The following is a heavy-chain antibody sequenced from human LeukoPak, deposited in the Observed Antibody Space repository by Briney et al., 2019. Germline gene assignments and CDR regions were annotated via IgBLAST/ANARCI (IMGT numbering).Heavy chain of an antibody. CDR3: ARSGVGPPVTEPFDY. CDR1: GGSISSYY. V-gene: IGHV4-59*01. CDR2: IYYSGST. J-gene: IGHJ4*02. Sequence: SETLSLTCSVSGGSISSYYWSWIRQPPGKGLEWIGYIYYSGSTNYNPSLRSRVTISVDTSKNQFSLKLSSVTAADTAVYYCARSGVGPPVTEPFDYWGQRSLVSVSS. D-gene: IGHD3-10*01.